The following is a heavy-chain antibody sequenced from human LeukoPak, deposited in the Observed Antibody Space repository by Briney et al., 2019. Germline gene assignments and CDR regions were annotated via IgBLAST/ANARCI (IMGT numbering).Heavy chain of an antibody. J-gene: IGHJ3*02. CDR3: AREVVDITHDAFAI. V-gene: IGHV4-59*01. Sequence: SETLSLTCTVSGGSISSYYWGWIRQPPGKGLEWIGYIYYSGSTNYNPSLKSRVTISVDTSKNQFSLKLSSVTAADTAVYYCAREVVDITHDAFAIWGQGTMVTVSS. D-gene: IGHD3-22*01. CDR1: GGSISSYY. CDR2: IYYSGST.